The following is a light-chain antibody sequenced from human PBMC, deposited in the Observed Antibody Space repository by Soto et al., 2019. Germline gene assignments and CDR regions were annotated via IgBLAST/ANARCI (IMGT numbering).Light chain of an antibody. V-gene: IGKV3-11*01. Sequence: EIVLTQSPATLSLSPGERATLSCRASQSVSSYLAWYQLKPGQAPRLLIYDASNRATGIPARFSGSGSGTDFTLTISSLEPEDFAVYYCQDRSDWPLTFXGGTKVDIK. J-gene: IGKJ4*01. CDR3: QDRSDWPLT. CDR2: DAS. CDR1: QSVSSY.